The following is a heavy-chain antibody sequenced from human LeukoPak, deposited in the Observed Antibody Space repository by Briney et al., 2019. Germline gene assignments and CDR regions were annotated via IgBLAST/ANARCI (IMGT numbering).Heavy chain of an antibody. CDR1: GFTFSGYY. D-gene: IGHD6-13*01. V-gene: IGHV3-11*01. Sequence: PGGSLRPTCAASGFTFSGYYMSWIRLAPGKGLEWVSYITSSDYTIYYSDSVKGRFTISRDNAKNSLYLQMNSLRAEDSAVYYCARHGSSWDFDYWGQGTLVTVSS. CDR2: ITSSDYTI. CDR3: ARHGSSWDFDY. J-gene: IGHJ4*02.